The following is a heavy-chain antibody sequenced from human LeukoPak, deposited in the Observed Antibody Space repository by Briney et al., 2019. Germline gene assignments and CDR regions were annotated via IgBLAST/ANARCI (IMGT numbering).Heavy chain of an antibody. CDR2: ISSSSSTI. Sequence: GGSLRLSYAASGFTFSGYSINWVRQPPGKGLEWVSYISSSSSTIYYADSVKGRFTISRDNAKKSLYLQMNSLRAEDTAVYYCARATDYGGDYWGQGTLVTVSS. CDR3: ARATDYGGDY. CDR1: GFTFSGYS. D-gene: IGHD4-17*01. V-gene: IGHV3-48*01. J-gene: IGHJ4*02.